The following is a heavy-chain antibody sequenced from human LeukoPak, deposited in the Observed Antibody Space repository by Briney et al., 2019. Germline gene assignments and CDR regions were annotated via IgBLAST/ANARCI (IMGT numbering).Heavy chain of an antibody. V-gene: IGHV3-23*01. J-gene: IGHJ3*02. CDR1: GFTFSNYA. D-gene: IGHD4-17*01. Sequence: PGGSLRLSCTGSGFTFSNYAMMWVRQAPGKGPEWVSAIRGGGGSAFYADSVKGRFTISRDNSKHTLFLQMNSLRAEDTAVYYCARDPNGDYIGAVDMWGPGTMVTVSS. CDR2: IRGGGGSA. CDR3: ARDPNGDYIGAVDM.